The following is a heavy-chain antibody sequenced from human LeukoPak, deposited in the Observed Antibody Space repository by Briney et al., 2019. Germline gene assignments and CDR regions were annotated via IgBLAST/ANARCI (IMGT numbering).Heavy chain of an antibody. CDR3: AKDPYYDFWSGYFRNDAFDI. V-gene: IGHV3-23*01. J-gene: IGHJ3*02. CDR1: GFTFSSYA. CDR2: ISGSGGST. D-gene: IGHD3-3*01. Sequence: TGGSLRLSCAASGFTFSSYAMSWVRQAPGKGLEWVSAISGSGGSTYYADSVKGPFTISRDNSKNTLYLQMNSLRAEDTAVYYCAKDPYYDFWSGYFRNDAFDIWGQGTMVTVSS.